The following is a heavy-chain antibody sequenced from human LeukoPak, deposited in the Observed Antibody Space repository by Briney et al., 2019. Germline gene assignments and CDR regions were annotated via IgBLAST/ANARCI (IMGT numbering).Heavy chain of an antibody. J-gene: IGHJ3*02. Sequence: PGGSLTLSCAPSGFISSDYYMSWVRQAPGKGPEWVSYITNSGDEIYYADSVKGRFTISRDNAKNSLFLQMNSLRADDTAVYYCARLSHYAFDMWGQGAVVTVSS. CDR1: GFISSDYY. CDR2: ITNSGDEI. CDR3: ARLSHYAFDM. V-gene: IGHV3-11*01.